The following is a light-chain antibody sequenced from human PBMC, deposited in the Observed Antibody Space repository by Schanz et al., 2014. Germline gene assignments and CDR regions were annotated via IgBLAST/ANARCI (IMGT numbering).Light chain of an antibody. J-gene: IGLJ2*01. V-gene: IGLV2-14*03. CDR3: SSYAGSNNF. CDR2: DVS. CDR1: SSDVGGYDY. Sequence: QSALTQSASVSGSLGQSITISCTGTSSDVGGYDYVSWYQQLPGKAPKLMIYDVSNRPSGVSNRFSGSESGTTASLTVSGLQAEDEADYYCSSYAGSNNFFGGGTKLTVL.